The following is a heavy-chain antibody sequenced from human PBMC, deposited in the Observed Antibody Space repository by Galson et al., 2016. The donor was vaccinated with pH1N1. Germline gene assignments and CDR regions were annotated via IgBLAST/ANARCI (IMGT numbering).Heavy chain of an antibody. V-gene: IGHV3-7*01. J-gene: IGHJ4*02. CDR3: ARYKGSGWKYHFDY. CDR1: GFTFSSYW. CDR2: IKQDGSEK. Sequence: SLRLSCAASGFTFSSYWMSWVRQAPGKGLEWVANIKQDGSEKYYVDSVKGRFTSSRDNAKNSLYLQMNSLRAEDTAVYYCARYKGSGWKYHFDYWGQGTLVTVSS. D-gene: IGHD6-19*01.